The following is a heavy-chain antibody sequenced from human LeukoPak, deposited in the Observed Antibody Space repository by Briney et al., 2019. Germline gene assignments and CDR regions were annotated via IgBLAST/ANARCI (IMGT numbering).Heavy chain of an antibody. CDR3: ARDRTPTPGSSDYYYMDV. CDR1: GFTFSAYW. V-gene: IGHV3-74*01. J-gene: IGHJ6*03. CDR2: VKYDGSTT. D-gene: IGHD1-26*01. Sequence: GGSLRLSCAASGFTFSAYWMHWVRQAPGKGLVWVSRVKYDGSTTTYADSVKGRFTISRDNAKNILYLQMNSLRVEDTAVYYCARDRTPTPGSSDYYYMDVWGKGTTVTVSS.